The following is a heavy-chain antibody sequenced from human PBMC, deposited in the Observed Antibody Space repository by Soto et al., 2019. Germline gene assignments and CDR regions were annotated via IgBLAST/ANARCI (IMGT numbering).Heavy chain of an antibody. Sequence: ASVKVSCKXSGYTFTSYYMHWVRQAPGQGLEWMGIINPSGGSTSYAQEFQGRVTMTRDTSTSTVYMELSSLRSEDTAVYYCARDHGSWYIDYWGQGTLVTVSS. CDR1: GYTFTSYY. CDR2: INPSGGST. J-gene: IGHJ4*02. CDR3: ARDHGSWYIDY. D-gene: IGHD6-13*01. V-gene: IGHV1-46*01.